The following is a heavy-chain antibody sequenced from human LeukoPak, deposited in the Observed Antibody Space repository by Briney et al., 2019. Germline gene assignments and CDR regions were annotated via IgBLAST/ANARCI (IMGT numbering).Heavy chain of an antibody. CDR3: ARVRDRSSYFYDLDY. V-gene: IGHV4-59*01. D-gene: IGHD3-22*01. Sequence: SETLSLTCTVSGGSITSYYWSWLRQPPGKGLEWSGCIHYSGSTNYNPSLKCRVTISVDTSKNQFSLKLSSVTAADTAVYYCARVRDRSSYFYDLDYWGQGTLVTVSS. CDR2: IHYSGST. CDR1: GGSITSYY. J-gene: IGHJ4*02.